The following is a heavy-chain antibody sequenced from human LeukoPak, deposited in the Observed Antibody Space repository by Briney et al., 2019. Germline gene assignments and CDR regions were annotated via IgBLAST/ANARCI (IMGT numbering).Heavy chain of an antibody. CDR1: GFTFSSYA. J-gene: IGHJ3*02. Sequence: GGSLRLSCAASGFTFSSYAMSWVRQAPGKGLEWVSAISGSGGSTYYADSVKGRFTISRDNSKNTLYLQMNSPRAEDTAVYYCAKGIMITFGGVIDDAFDIWGQGTMVTVSS. CDR2: ISGSGGST. D-gene: IGHD3-16*01. V-gene: IGHV3-23*01. CDR3: AKGIMITFGGVIDDAFDI.